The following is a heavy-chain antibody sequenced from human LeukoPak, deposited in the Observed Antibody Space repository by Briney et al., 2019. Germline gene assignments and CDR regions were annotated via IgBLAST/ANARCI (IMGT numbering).Heavy chain of an antibody. D-gene: IGHD3-10*01. CDR3: AKDRRAGSYGY. Sequence: GGSLRLSCAASGFTFSRNGMTWVRQAPGKGLEWVSAISGSGGNTYYADSVKGRFTISRDNSKNTLYLQMNSLRAEETAVYYCAKDRRAGSYGYWGQGTLVTASS. CDR1: GFTFSRNG. J-gene: IGHJ4*02. V-gene: IGHV3-23*01. CDR2: ISGSGGNT.